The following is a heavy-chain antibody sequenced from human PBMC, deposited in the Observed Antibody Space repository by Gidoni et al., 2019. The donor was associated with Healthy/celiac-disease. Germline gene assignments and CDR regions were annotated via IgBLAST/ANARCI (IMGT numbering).Heavy chain of an antibody. V-gene: IGHV1-69*04. J-gene: IGHJ5*02. D-gene: IGHD2-15*01. Sequence: QVQLVQSGAEVKKPGSSVKVSCKDSGGTFRSYDISWVRQAPGQGLEWLGRIIPILGIANYAQKFQGRVTITADKSTSTAYMELSSLRSEDTAVYYCASAPSYCSGGSCYQYNWFDPWGQGTLVTVSS. CDR3: ASAPSYCSGGSCYQYNWFDP. CDR1: GGTFRSYD. CDR2: IIPILGIA.